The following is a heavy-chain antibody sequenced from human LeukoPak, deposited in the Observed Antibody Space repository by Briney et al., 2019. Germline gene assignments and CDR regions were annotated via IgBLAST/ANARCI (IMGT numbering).Heavy chain of an antibody. V-gene: IGHV3-74*01. CDR3: ARGTTGSYSGQYGLDV. J-gene: IGHJ6*02. CDR2: INSDGSRT. CDR1: GFTFSNYW. D-gene: IGHD1-26*01. Sequence: GSLRLSCAASGFTFSNYWMHWVRQAPGKGLVWVSRINSDGSRTNYADSVKGRFTVSRDNAKNTLFLQVNSLGGEDTAVYYCARGTTGSYSGQYGLDVWGQGTTMTVSS.